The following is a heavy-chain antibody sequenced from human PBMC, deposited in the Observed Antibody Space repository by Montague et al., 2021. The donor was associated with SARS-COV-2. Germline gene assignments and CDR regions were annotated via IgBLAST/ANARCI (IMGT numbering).Heavy chain of an antibody. J-gene: IGHJ6*02. Sequence: SETLSLTCTVSGGAISSSSYYWGWIRQPPGKGREWIGSIYYSGSTYYNPTLKSRVTISVDTSKNQFSLKLSSVTAADTAVYYWARDIRNTMLVMGNRHGMDVWGQGTPVTVSS. CDR2: IYYSGST. CDR3: ARDIRNTMLVMGNRHGMDV. D-gene: IGHD3-22*01. CDR1: GGAISSSSYY. V-gene: IGHV4-39*07.